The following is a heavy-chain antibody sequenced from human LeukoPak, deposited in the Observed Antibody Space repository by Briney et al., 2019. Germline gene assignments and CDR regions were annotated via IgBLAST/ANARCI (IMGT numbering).Heavy chain of an antibody. CDR3: AKDTETIGVFTDGIDY. CDR1: GFTFSSYA. Sequence: GGSLRLSCAASGFTFSSYAMSWVRQAPGKGLEWVSAVSDGGDNTHYADSVKGRFAISRDNSKNTLYLRMNSLRAEDTAFYCAKDTETIGVFTDGIDYWGQGTLVTVSS. V-gene: IGHV3-23*01. D-gene: IGHD3-10*01. CDR2: VSDGGDNT. J-gene: IGHJ4*02.